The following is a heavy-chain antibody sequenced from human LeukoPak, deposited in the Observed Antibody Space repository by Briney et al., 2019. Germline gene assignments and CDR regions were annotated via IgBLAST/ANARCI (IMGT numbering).Heavy chain of an antibody. J-gene: IGHJ4*02. Sequence: GGSLRLSCTASGFTFGDYAMSWFRQAPGKGLEWVGFIRSKAYGGTTEYAASVKGRFTISRDDSKSIAYLQMNSLKTEDTAVYYCTRVGYCSSTSCYTQGGFDHWGQGTLVTVSS. CDR3: TRVGYCSSTSCYTQGGFDH. D-gene: IGHD2-2*02. CDR1: GFTFGDYA. V-gene: IGHV3-49*03. CDR2: IRSKAYGGTT.